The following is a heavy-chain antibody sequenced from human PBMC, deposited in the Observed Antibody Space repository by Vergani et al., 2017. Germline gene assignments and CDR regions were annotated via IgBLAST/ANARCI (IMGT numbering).Heavy chain of an antibody. CDR1: GFTFSSHW. D-gene: IGHD4-17*01. CDR3: ITGTTEPY. V-gene: IGHV3-74*03. J-gene: IGHJ4*02. Sequence: EVPLVESGGDLVRPGGSLRLSCAASGFTFSSHWMHWVRQPPGKGLVWVSRISGDGDMTKYADSVQGRFTISRDNTKNTLFLQMNSRRADDTAVYYCITGTTEPYWGQGTLVTVSS. CDR2: ISGDGDMT.